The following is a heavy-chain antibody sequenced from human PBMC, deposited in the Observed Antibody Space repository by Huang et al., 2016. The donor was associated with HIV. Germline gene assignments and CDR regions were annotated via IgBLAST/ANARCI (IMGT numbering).Heavy chain of an antibody. CDR1: GGSISTHY. D-gene: IGHD3-3*01. Sequence: QVQLQESGPGLVKPSETLSLTCTVSGGSISTHYWSWIRQPPGKGLEWIGCIDYSGSTNSSPSLRFRVTILLATSKNPFALRVNSVTAADTAMYYCARDHHDFWRGYRRMYFFDHWGQGTLVTVSS. V-gene: IGHV4-59*11. CDR2: IDYSGST. CDR3: ARDHHDFWRGYRRMYFFDH. J-gene: IGHJ4*02.